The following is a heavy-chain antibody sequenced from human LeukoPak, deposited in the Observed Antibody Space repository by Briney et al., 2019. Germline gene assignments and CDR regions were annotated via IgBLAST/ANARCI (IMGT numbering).Heavy chain of an antibody. Sequence: GGSLRLSCAASGFTFDDYAMHWVRQAPGKGLEWVSLISWDGGSTYYADSVKGRFTISRDNSKNSLYLQMNSLRAEDTALYYCARVWRTNWNYGIGFDYWGQGTLVTVSS. CDR2: ISWDGGST. V-gene: IGHV3-43D*03. CDR3: ARVWRTNWNYGIGFDY. CDR1: GFTFDDYA. J-gene: IGHJ4*02. D-gene: IGHD1-7*01.